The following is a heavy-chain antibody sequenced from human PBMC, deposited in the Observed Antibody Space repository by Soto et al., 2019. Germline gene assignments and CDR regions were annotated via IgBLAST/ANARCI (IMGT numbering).Heavy chain of an antibody. CDR1: GYTFTSYY. CDR3: ARGHPRDGYNQLYYGMDV. CDR2: INPSGGST. V-gene: IGHV1-46*01. Sequence: ASVKVSCKASGYTFTSYYMHWVRQAPGQGLEWMGIINPSGGSTSYAQKFQGRVTMTRDTSTSTVYMELSSLRSEDTAVYYCARGHPRDGYNQLYYGMDVWGQGTTVTVS. D-gene: IGHD5-12*01. J-gene: IGHJ6*02.